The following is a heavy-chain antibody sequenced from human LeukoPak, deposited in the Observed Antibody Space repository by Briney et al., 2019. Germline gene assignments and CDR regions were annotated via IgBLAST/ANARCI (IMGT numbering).Heavy chain of an antibody. CDR2: ISSSGSTI. D-gene: IGHD2-15*01. J-gene: IGHJ4*02. CDR1: GFTFSSYE. Sequence: PGGSLRLSCAASGFTFSSYEMNWVRQAPGKGLEWVSYISSSGSTIYYADSVKGRFTISRDNAKNSLYLQMNSLRAEDTAVYYCARVACSGGSCYHSFDYWGQGTLVTVSS. CDR3: ARVACSGGSCYHSFDY. V-gene: IGHV3-48*03.